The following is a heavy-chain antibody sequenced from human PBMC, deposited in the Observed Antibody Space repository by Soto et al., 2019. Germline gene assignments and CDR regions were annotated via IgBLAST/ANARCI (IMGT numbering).Heavy chain of an antibody. CDR3: AREGEWELTPHYGMDV. CDR1: GFTFSSYG. V-gene: IGHV3-33*01. CDR2: IWYDGSNK. J-gene: IGHJ6*02. D-gene: IGHD1-26*01. Sequence: PGGSLRLSCAASGFTFSSYGMHWVRQAPGKGLEWVAVIWYDGSNKYYADSVKGRFTISRDNSKNTLYLQMNSLRAEDTAVYYCAREGEWELTPHYGMDVWGQGTTVTVSS.